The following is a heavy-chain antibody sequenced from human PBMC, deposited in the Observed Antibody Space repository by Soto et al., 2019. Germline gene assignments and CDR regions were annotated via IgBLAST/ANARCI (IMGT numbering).Heavy chain of an antibody. J-gene: IGHJ4*02. CDR3: AKDMKWGGMTTIHYFDS. Sequence: SLRLSCVASGFTVDDYAMHWVRQAPGKGLEWVSGISANGDNVDYADSVKGRFTVSRDNAKNSLFLQMNSLRLEDTALYYCAKDMKWGGMTTIHYFDSWGQGT. D-gene: IGHD4-17*01. V-gene: IGHV3-9*01. CDR1: GFTVDDYA. CDR2: ISANGDNV.